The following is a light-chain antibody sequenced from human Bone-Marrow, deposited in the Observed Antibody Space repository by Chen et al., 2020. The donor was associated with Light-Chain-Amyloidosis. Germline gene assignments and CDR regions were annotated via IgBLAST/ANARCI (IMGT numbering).Light chain of an antibody. V-gene: IGKV1-39*01. Sequence: DIQMTQSPSSLSASVGDRVTITFRASQSISRYLNLYQQKPGKAPKLLISAASTLHSGVPSRFSGSGSGTDFTLTISRLQPEDFATYYCQQSFTTPSFGGGTKMEIK. CDR1: QSISRY. CDR3: QQSFTTPS. CDR2: AAS. J-gene: IGKJ4*01.